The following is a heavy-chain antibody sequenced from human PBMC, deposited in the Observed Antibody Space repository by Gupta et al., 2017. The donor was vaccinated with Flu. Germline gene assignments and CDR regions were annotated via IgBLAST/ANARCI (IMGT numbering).Heavy chain of an antibody. Sequence: PGEGLEWVGVISYDGSQKFYADSVKGRFTISRDNSKNTLYLQMNSLRTEDTAVYYCAKGGVQYNYGLGGVDYWGQGTLVTVSS. D-gene: IGHD5-18*01. CDR3: AKGGVQYNYGLGGVDY. V-gene: IGHV3-30*18. CDR2: ISYDGSQK. J-gene: IGHJ4*02.